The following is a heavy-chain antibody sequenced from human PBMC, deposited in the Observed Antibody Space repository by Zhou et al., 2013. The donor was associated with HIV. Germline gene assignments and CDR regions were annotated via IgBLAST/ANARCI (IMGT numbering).Heavy chain of an antibody. Sequence: QVQLQQWGAGLLKPSETLSLTCAVYGGSLSGYYWSWIRQSPGTGLEWIGEINHSGSTHYNPSLKSRVTLLVDTSKSQFSLRLSSVTAADTAVYYCARGGPGWPTDYWGQGTLVTVSS. CDR1: GGSLSGYY. V-gene: IGHV4-34*01. CDR3: ARGGPGWPTDY. CDR2: INHSGST. J-gene: IGHJ4*02.